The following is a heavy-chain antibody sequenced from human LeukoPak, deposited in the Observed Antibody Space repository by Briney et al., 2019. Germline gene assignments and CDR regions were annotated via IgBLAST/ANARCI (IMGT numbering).Heavy chain of an antibody. CDR1: GFTFSSYA. D-gene: IGHD2-2*01. V-gene: IGHV3-33*08. CDR2: IWYDGSNK. CDR3: ARDARCCSSTSCYQNACGMDV. Sequence: GGSLRLSCAASGFTFSSYAMSWVRQAPGKGLEWVAIIWYDGSNKYYADSVKGRFTISRDNSKKTLYLQMDSLRAEDTAVYYCARDARCCSSTSCYQNACGMDVWGQGTTVTVSS. J-gene: IGHJ6*02.